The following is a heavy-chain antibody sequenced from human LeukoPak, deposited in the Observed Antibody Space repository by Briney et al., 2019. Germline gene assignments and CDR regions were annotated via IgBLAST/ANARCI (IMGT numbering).Heavy chain of an antibody. V-gene: IGHV4-34*01. CDR1: GGSLSGYY. CDR3: ARRGSSDERYCSTTTCSTFRH. Sequence: TSETLSLTCAVYGGSLSGYYWSWLRQPPGKGLEWIGEIDHSGSTKYSASLKSRVTISLDTSKKQFSLKLKSVTAADTAMYYCARRGSSDERYCSTTTCSTFRHWGHGTLVTVSS. CDR2: IDHSGST. D-gene: IGHD2-2*01. J-gene: IGHJ4*01.